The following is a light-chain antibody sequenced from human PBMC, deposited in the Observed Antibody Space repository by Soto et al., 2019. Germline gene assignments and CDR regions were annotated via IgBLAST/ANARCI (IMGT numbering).Light chain of an antibody. CDR1: QSVSST. V-gene: IGKV3-15*01. Sequence: EIVMTQSPSTLSVSPGERATLSCRARQSVSSTLDWYQQKPGQAHRLLIFGASTSATGIPDRFRGSGSGTEFNLTISSLQSEDFAVYFCQHYDNWPPRFTFGGGTKVEIK. CDR3: QHYDNWPPRFT. J-gene: IGKJ4*01. CDR2: GAS.